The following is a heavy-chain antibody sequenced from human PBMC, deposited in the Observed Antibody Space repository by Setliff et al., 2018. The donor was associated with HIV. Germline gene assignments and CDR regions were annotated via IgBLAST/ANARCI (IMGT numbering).Heavy chain of an antibody. Sequence: GGSLRLSCAASAFSFSSYAMSWVRQAPGNGLEWVSAISTGGGTTSHADSVKGRFTISRDNSKNMLYLQMDSLRAEDTAVYFCARVGLGGAFDIWGQGTKVTVSS. V-gene: IGHV3-23*01. CDR3: ARVGLGGAFDI. D-gene: IGHD1-26*01. CDR1: AFSFSSYA. J-gene: IGHJ3*02. CDR2: ISTGGGTT.